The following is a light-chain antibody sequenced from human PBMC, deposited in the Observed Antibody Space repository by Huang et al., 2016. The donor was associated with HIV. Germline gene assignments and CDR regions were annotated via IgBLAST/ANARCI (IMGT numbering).Light chain of an antibody. V-gene: IGKV3-20*01. CDR3: QQFGNSRYT. CDR1: QSVSSTY. CDR2: GAS. Sequence: EIVLTQSPGTLSLSPGERATLSCRANQSVSSTYLAWYQQNPGQAPRLRIYGASSRATGIPDRFSGSGSGTDFTLTISGLEPEDFALYYCQQFGNSRYTFGRGTKLEIK. J-gene: IGKJ2*01.